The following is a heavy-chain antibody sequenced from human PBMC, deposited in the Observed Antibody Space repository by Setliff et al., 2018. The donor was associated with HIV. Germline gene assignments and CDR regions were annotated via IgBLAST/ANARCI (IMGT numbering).Heavy chain of an antibody. CDR2: ISAYNGNT. Sequence: ASVKVSCKASGYTFTNYDIYWLRQASGQGLEWMGWISAYNGNTNYAQKLQGRVTMTTDTSTSTAYMELRSLRSEDTAVYYCAREAYSSSSGGYYYHGMDVWGQGTTVTVSS. D-gene: IGHD6-6*01. CDR1: GYTFTNYD. J-gene: IGHJ6*02. CDR3: AREAYSSSSGGYYYHGMDV. V-gene: IGHV1-18*01.